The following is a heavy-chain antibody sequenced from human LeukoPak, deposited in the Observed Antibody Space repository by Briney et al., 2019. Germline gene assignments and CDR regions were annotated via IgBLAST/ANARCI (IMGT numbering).Heavy chain of an antibody. CDR3: ARASRYDFWSGYPYYFDY. D-gene: IGHD3-3*01. Sequence: PGGSLRLSCAASGFTFSDYYMSWIRQAPGKGLEWVSYISSSGSTIYYADSVKGRFTISRDNAKNSLYLQMNSLRAEDTAVYYCARASRYDFWSGYPYYFDYWGQGTLVTVSS. CDR2: ISSSGSTI. CDR1: GFTFSDYY. V-gene: IGHV3-11*04. J-gene: IGHJ4*02.